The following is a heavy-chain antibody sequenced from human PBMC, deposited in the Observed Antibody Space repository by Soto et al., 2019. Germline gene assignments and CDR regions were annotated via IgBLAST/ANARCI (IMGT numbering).Heavy chain of an antibody. Sequence: NPSETLSLTCVVSNFSISSGYYWSWIRQPPGKGLEWIGEINHSVSTNYNPSLKSRVTISVDTSKNQFSLKLRSVTAADTAVYYCARGGGCELSPKPVDYWGEGTLVTV. D-gene: IGHD1-26*01. CDR1: NFSISSGYY. CDR3: ARGGGCELSPKPVDY. J-gene: IGHJ4*02. V-gene: IGHV4-34*01. CDR2: INHSVST.